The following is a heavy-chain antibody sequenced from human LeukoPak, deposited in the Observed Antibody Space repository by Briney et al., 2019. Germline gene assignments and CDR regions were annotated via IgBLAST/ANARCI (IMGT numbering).Heavy chain of an antibody. CDR2: ISHSGST. CDR1: GGSISGNNW. V-gene: IGHV4-4*03. D-gene: IGHD2/OR15-2a*01. CDR3: ARNMVGETTFDY. J-gene: IGHJ4*02. Sequence: PLETPSLTCDVSGGSISGNNWWSWVRQPPGKGLEWIGEISHSGSTGYNSSLNSRVTISVDKSKNQFSLKLSSVTAADTAVYYCARNMVGETTFDYWGQGTLVPVSS.